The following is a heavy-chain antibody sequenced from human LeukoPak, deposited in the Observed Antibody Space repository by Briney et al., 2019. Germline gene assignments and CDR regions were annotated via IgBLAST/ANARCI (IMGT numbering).Heavy chain of an antibody. J-gene: IGHJ4*02. CDR1: RFTFSVCR. CDR3: ARDWIDRSLDY. D-gene: IGHD2-2*03. CDR2: LSPHGNYE. V-gene: IGHV3-33*01. Sequence: PGRSLRLSCASSRFTFSVCRIHCVPHAPGKGREWGTVLSPHGNYEYYGDSVQGRFTISRDDSKNTVSLQMHSLRDEDTAVYYCARDWIDRSLDYWGQGTLVTVSS.